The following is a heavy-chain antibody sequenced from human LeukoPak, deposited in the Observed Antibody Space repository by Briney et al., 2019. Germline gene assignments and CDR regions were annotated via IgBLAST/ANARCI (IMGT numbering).Heavy chain of an antibody. J-gene: IGHJ4*02. CDR3: ARENRRYGSGSSTVDY. V-gene: IGHV3-33*01. D-gene: IGHD3-10*01. CDR1: GFTFSSYG. Sequence: GGSLRLSCAASGFTFSSYGMHWVRQAPGKGLEWVAVIWYDGSNKYYADSVKGRFTISRDNSKNTLYLQMNSLRAEDTAVYYCARENRRYGSGSSTVDYWGQGTLVTVSS. CDR2: IWYDGSNK.